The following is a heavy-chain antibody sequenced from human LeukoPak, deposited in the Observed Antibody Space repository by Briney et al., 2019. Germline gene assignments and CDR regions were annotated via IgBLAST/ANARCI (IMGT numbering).Heavy chain of an antibody. V-gene: IGHV4-59*08. D-gene: IGHD6-19*01. CDR3: ARHPTHSSGWINAFDI. Sequence: PSETLSLTCTVSGGSISRYYWSWVRQPPGKGLEWIGYIYYSGSTNYNPSLKSRVTISVDTSKNQFSLKLSSVTAADTAVYSCARHPTHSSGWINAFDIWGQGTMVNVSS. CDR1: GGSISRYY. J-gene: IGHJ3*02. CDR2: IYYSGST.